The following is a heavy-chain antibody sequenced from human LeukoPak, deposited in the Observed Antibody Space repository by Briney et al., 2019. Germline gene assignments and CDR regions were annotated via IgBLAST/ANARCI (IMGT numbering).Heavy chain of an antibody. D-gene: IGHD3-3*01. V-gene: IGHV3-20*04. CDR1: GFTFDDYG. Sequence: RGSLRLSCAASGFTFDDYGMSWVRHAPGKGLEWVSGINWNGGSTGYADSVKGRFTISRDNAKNSLYLQMNSLRAEDTALYYCARDPTYYDFWSGYPDYWGQGTLVPVSS. CDR3: ARDPTYYDFWSGYPDY. J-gene: IGHJ4*02. CDR2: INWNGGST.